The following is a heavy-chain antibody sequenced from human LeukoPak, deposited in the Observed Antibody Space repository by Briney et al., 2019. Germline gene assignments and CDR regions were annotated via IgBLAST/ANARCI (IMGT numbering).Heavy chain of an antibody. D-gene: IGHD6-13*01. J-gene: IGHJ4*02. CDR1: GFTFSSYE. CDR3: AKVGSNWDFDY. V-gene: IGHV3-30*18. CDR2: ISYDGSNK. Sequence: GGSLRLSCAASGFTFSSYEMNWVRQAPGKGLEWVALISYDGSNKYYADSVKGRFTISRDNSKNTLYLQMNSLRTEDTAVYYCAKVGSNWDFDYWGQGTLVTVSS.